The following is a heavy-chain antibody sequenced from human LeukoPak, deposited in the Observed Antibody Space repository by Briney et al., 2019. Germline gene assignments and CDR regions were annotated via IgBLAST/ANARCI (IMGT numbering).Heavy chain of an antibody. CDR3: AKSYDFWSGYYKEDAFDI. CDR1: GFTVSSNY. CDR2: IYSGGST. D-gene: IGHD3-3*01. Sequence: GGSLRLSCAASGFTVSSNYMSWVRQAPGKGLEWVSVIYSGGSTYYADSVKGRFTISRDNSKNTLYLQMNSLRAEDTAVYYCAKSYDFWSGYYKEDAFDIWGQGTMVTVSS. V-gene: IGHV3-53*01. J-gene: IGHJ3*02.